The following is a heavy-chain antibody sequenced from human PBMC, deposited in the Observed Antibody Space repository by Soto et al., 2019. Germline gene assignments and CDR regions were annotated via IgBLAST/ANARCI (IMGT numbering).Heavy chain of an antibody. CDR3: ASPAPRRGRDAFDI. J-gene: IGHJ3*02. CDR2: IYHSGST. CDR1: GGSISSSNW. Sequence: QVQLQESGPGLVKPSGTLSLTCAVSGGSISSSNWWSWVRQPPGKGLEWIGEIYHSGSTNYNPSPKSRVTISVDKSKTQFSPRLSSVTAADTAVYYCASPAPRRGRDAFDIWGQGTMVTVSS. D-gene: IGHD5-12*01. V-gene: IGHV4-4*02.